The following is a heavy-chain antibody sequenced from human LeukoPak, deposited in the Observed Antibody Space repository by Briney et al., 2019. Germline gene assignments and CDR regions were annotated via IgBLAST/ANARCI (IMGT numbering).Heavy chain of an antibody. CDR3: ARGGRSSGWSGLWAFDI. V-gene: IGHV3-21*01. CDR1: GGSFSGYY. CDR2: ISSSSSYI. J-gene: IGHJ3*02. D-gene: IGHD6-19*01. Sequence: PSETLSLTCAVYGGSFSGYYWSWIRQPPGKGLEWVSSISSSSSYIYYADSVKGRFTISRDNAKSSLYLQMNSLRAEDTAVYYCARGGRSSGWSGLWAFDIWGQGTMVTVSS.